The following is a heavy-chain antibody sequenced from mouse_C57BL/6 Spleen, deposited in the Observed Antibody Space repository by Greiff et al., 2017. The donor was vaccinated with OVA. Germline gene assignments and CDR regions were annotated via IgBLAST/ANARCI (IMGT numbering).Heavy chain of an antibody. J-gene: IGHJ2*01. CDR3: ARDDYGYPDY. D-gene: IGHD2-2*01. CDR1: GFTFSSYA. CDR2: ISDGGSYT. V-gene: IGHV5-4*01. Sequence: EVKLVESGGGLVKPGGSLKLSCAASGFTFSSYAMSWVRQTPEKRLEWVATISDGGSYTYYPDNVKGRFTISRDNAKNNLYLQMSHLKSEDTAMYYCARDDYGYPDYWGQGTTLTVSS.